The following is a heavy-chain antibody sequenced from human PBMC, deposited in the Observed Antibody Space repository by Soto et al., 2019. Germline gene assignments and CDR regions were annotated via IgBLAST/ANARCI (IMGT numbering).Heavy chain of an antibody. J-gene: IGHJ6*02. CDR1: GFIFSNFG. D-gene: IGHD6-19*01. V-gene: IGHV3-30*18. Sequence: GGSLRLSCVASGFIFSNFGMHWVRQAPGKGLEWVAVISYDGSNKYYADSVKGRFTISRDNSKNTLYLQMSSLRAEDTAVYYCVKDGSSGWPYYYGMDVWGQGTTVTVSS. CDR3: VKDGSSGWPYYYGMDV. CDR2: ISYDGSNK.